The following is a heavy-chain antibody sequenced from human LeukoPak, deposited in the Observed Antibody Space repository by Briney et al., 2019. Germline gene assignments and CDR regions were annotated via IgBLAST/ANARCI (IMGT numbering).Heavy chain of an antibody. Sequence: PSETLSLTCAVYGGSFSGYYWSWIRQPPGKGLEWIGEINHSGSTNYNPSLKSRVTISVDTSKNQFSLKLSSVTAADKAVYYCARDNGLNYYGSGSRPSGWYFDLWGRGTLVTVSS. D-gene: IGHD3-10*01. V-gene: IGHV4-34*01. CDR1: GGSFSGYY. CDR2: INHSGST. CDR3: ARDNGLNYYGSGSRPSGWYFDL. J-gene: IGHJ2*01.